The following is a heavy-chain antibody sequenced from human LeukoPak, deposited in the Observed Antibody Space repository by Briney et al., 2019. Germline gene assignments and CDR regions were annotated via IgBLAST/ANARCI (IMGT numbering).Heavy chain of an antibody. Sequence: SVKVSCKTSGGTFNNSAISWVRQAPGQGLEWLGGIMPLFGTAGYAQKFQGRVTITKDESTRTVYLVLTSLTSDDTAVYYCARDVHGDYGSGWFDPWGQGTLVSVSS. J-gene: IGHJ5*02. V-gene: IGHV1-69*05. D-gene: IGHD4-17*01. CDR3: ARDVHGDYGSGWFDP. CDR2: IMPLFGTA. CDR1: GGTFNNSA.